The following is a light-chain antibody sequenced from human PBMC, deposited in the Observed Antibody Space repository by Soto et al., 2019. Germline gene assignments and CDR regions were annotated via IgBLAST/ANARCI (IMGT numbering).Light chain of an antibody. CDR2: LGS. CDR3: MQALQTPPT. Sequence: DIVLTQSPLSLPVTPGEPASISCRSSQSLLHSNGYDSLVWYLQKPGQSPQLLVYLGSNRASGVPARFSGSGSGTDFTLKISRVEADDVGVYYCMQALQTPPTFGQGTKVEIK. V-gene: IGKV2-28*01. CDR1: QSLLHSNGYDS. J-gene: IGKJ1*01.